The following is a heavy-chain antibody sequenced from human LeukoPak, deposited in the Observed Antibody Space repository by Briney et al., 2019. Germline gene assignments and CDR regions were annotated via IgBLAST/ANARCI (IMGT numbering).Heavy chain of an antibody. CDR2: INPNSGGT. D-gene: IGHD3-10*01. CDR1: GYTFTGYY. Sequence: GASVKVSCKASGYTFTGYYMHWVRQAPGQGLEWMGWINPNSGGTNYAQKFQGRVTMTRDTSISTAYMELSRLRSDDTAVYYCARSMLLLWVGEPVGWFDPWGQGTLVTVSS. CDR3: ARSMLLLWVGEPVGWFDP. V-gene: IGHV1-2*02. J-gene: IGHJ5*02.